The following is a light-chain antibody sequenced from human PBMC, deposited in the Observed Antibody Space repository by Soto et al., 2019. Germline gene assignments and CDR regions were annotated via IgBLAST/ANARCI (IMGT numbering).Light chain of an antibody. Sequence: DIQMTQSPSTLSASVGDRVTITCRASQSINNWLAWYQQKPGKAPKLLIYRASSLENGVPSRFSGRGSGTEFIFTITSLQPDDFSTYYCQQYSSASTFGQGTKVEI. CDR2: RAS. V-gene: IGKV1-5*03. CDR3: QQYSSAST. CDR1: QSINNW. J-gene: IGKJ1*01.